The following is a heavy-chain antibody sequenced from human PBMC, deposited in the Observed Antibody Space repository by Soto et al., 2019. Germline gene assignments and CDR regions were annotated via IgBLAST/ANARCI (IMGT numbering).Heavy chain of an antibody. J-gene: IGHJ6*03. V-gene: IGHV3-23*01. CDR2: IGTGGDIT. CDR3: AKGLAGVVSIATHYYYSYMDV. Sequence: EVLLLESGGGLVQPGGSLRLSCAASGFTFSNYAMSWVRQAPGKGLEWVSAIGTGGDITYYADSVEGRFTISRDNSQDTLYLQMNSLRAEDTAVYYCAKGLAGVVSIATHYYYSYMDVWGKGTTVTVSS. CDR1: GFTFSNYA. D-gene: IGHD2-15*01.